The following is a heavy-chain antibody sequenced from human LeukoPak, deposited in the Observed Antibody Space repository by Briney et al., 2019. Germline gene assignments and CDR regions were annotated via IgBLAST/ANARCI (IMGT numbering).Heavy chain of an antibody. CDR2: IKPDGSTT. V-gene: IGHV3-74*01. CDR1: GFTFSNYW. CDR3: ARDPPTGRTKLDY. D-gene: IGHD1-1*01. Sequence: GGSLRLSCAASGFTFSNYWMHWVRQIPGKGLVWVARIKPDGSTTAYADSVRGRFTISRDNAKNAPYLQMNSLRAEDTAVYFCARDPPTGRTKLDYWGQGTLVTVSS. J-gene: IGHJ4*02.